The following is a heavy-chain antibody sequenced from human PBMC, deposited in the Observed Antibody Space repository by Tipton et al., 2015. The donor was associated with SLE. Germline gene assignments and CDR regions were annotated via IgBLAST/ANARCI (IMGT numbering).Heavy chain of an antibody. CDR2: IYYSGST. J-gene: IGHJ4*02. CDR3: ARGVVVVAATYFDY. D-gene: IGHD2-15*01. V-gene: IGHV4-31*03. CDR1: GGSISSGGYY. Sequence: TLSLTCTVSGGSISSGGYYWSWIRQHPGKGLEWLGYIYYSGSTYYNPSLKSRVTISVDTSKNQFSLKLSSVTAADTAVYYCARGVVVVAATYFDYWGQGTLVTVSS.